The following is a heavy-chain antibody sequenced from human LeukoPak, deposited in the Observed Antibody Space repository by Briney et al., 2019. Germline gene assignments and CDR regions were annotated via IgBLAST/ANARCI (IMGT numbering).Heavy chain of an antibody. V-gene: IGHV3-11*01. CDR2: ISSSGSTI. D-gene: IGHD3-10*01. J-gene: IGHJ4*02. CDR1: GFTFSDYY. CDR3: ATESALWFGELPSHYDY. Sequence: GGSLRLSCAASGFTFSDYYMSWIRQAPGKGLEWVSYISSSGSTIYYADSVKGRFTISRDNAKNSLYLQMNSLRAEDTAVYYCATESALWFGELPSHYDYWGQGTLVTVSS.